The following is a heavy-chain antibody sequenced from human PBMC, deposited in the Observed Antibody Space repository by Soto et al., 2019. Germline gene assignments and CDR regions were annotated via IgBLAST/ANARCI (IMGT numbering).Heavy chain of an antibody. J-gene: IGHJ4*02. V-gene: IGHV3-7*01. CDR3: ARELGTDSSCYYFDY. CDR2: IKQDGSEK. CDR1: GFTFSSYW. D-gene: IGHD3-22*01. Sequence: EVQLVESGGGLVQPGGSLRLSCAASGFTFSSYWMSWVRQAPGKGLQRVANIKQDGSEKYYVDSVKGRFTSSRDNAKNVLDRQMNSLSADDAAVYYCARELGTDSSCYYFDYWGQRTLVMVSS.